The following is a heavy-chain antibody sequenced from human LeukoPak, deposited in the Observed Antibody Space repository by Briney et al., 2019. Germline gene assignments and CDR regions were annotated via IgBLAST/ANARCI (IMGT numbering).Heavy chain of an antibody. CDR3: AGGFFFGELFYDY. V-gene: IGHV4-59*08. J-gene: IGHJ4*02. CDR1: GGSISRYY. D-gene: IGHD3-10*01. Sequence: PSETLSLTCTVSGGSISRYYWSWIRQPPGKGLEWIGYIYYSGSTNYNPSLKSRVTISVDTSKNQFSLKLSSVTAADTAVYYCAGGFFFGELFYDYWGQGTLVTVSS. CDR2: IYYSGST.